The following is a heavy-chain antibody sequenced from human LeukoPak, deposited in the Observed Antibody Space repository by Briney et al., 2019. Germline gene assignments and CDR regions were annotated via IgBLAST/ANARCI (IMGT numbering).Heavy chain of an antibody. Sequence: ASVKVTCKAYGYTFTGYYMHWMRQAPGQGLEWMGWINPNRGSTNYTQKFQGRVTMSRDTSISTAYMELSRLRSDDTAVYYCAKESGRAENAFDIWGQGTMVTVSS. CDR1: GYTFTGYY. CDR3: AKESGRAENAFDI. D-gene: IGHD5-24*01. V-gene: IGHV1-2*02. CDR2: INPNRGST. J-gene: IGHJ3*02.